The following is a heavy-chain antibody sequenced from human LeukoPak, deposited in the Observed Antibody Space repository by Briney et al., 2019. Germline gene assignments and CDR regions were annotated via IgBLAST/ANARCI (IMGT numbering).Heavy chain of an antibody. CDR2: ISWNSGSI. J-gene: IGHJ4*02. CDR3: AKEYSSSSGHFDY. V-gene: IGHV3-9*01. CDR1: GFTFDDYA. Sequence: GGSLRLSCAASGFTFDDYAMHWVRQAPGKGLEWVSGISWNSGSIGYADSVKGRFTISRDNAQNSLYLQMNSLRAEDTALYYCAKEYSSSSGHFDYWGQGTLVTVSS. D-gene: IGHD6-6*01.